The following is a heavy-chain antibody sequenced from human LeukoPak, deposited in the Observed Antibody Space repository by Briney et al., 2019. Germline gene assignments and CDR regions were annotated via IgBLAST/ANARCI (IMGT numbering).Heavy chain of an antibody. Sequence: SETLSLTCTVSGGSISSGSYYWSWIRQPAGKGLEWIGRIYTSGSTNYNPSLKSRVTISVDTSKNQFSLKLSSVTAADTAVYYCARAGPYDSSGYYYQYYYYMDVWGKGTTVTISS. V-gene: IGHV4-61*02. CDR1: GGSISSGSYY. CDR3: ARAGPYDSSGYYYQYYYYMDV. CDR2: IYTSGST. D-gene: IGHD3-22*01. J-gene: IGHJ6*03.